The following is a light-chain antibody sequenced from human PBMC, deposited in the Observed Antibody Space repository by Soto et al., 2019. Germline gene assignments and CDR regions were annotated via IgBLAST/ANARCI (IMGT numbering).Light chain of an antibody. CDR2: DVS. J-gene: IGKJ1*01. CDR1: QSISNW. CDR3: HQYNSYSPSWT. V-gene: IGKV1-5*01. Sequence: DIQMTQSPSTLSASVGDRVTITCRAIQSISNWLAWYQQKPGKAPTLLIYDVSRLESGVPSRFSGSGSGTEFTLTISSLQPDDFATYYCHQYNSYSPSWTFGQGTKVDIK.